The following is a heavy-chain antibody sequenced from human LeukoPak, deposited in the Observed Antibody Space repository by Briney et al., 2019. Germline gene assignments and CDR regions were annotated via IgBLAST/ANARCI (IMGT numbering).Heavy chain of an antibody. CDR1: GFTFSSDA. CDR3: AKEGLVLLDAQLYYYYMDV. Sequence: GGSLRLSCAASGFTFSSDALSWVRQAPGRGLEWVSTISGRGHSTFYEASVKGRFTISRDNSKNTLYLQMNSLRAEDTAVYYCAKEGLVLLDAQLYYYYMDVWGKGTTVTVSS. J-gene: IGHJ6*03. D-gene: IGHD2/OR15-2a*01. CDR2: ISGRGHST. V-gene: IGHV3-23*01.